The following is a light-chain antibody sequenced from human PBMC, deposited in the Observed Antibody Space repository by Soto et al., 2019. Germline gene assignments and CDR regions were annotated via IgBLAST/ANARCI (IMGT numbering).Light chain of an antibody. CDR1: QSLSGGY. J-gene: IGKJ5*01. CDR3: QQNGSLPIT. V-gene: IGKV3-20*01. Sequence: EIVLTQSPGTLSLSPGERATLSCRASQSLSGGYLAWFQQKPGQTPRLLIYGASNRATGIPDRFSGSGSGTDFTLTVSRLEPEDFVVYYCQQNGSLPITFGQGTRQEIK. CDR2: GAS.